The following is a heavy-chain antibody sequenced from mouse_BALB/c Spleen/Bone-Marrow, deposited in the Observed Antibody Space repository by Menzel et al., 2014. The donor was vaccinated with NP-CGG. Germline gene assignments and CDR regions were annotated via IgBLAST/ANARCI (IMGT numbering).Heavy chain of an antibody. CDR3: ARSYGYERSWFAY. CDR1: GYTSTEYT. J-gene: IGHJ3*01. V-gene: IGHV1-18*01. Sequence: VQLQQSGPELVKPGASVKISCKTSGYTSTEYTMHWVKRSHGKSLEWIGGINPNNGGTSYSQKFKGKATLTVDKSSSTAYMELRSLTSEDSAVYYCARSYGYERSWFAYWGQGTLVTVSA. D-gene: IGHD2-2*01. CDR2: INPNNGGT.